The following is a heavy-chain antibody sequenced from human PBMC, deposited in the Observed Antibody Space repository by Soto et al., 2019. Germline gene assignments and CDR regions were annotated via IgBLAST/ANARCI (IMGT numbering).Heavy chain of an antibody. D-gene: IGHD6-13*01. CDR2: TYYRSKWNN. Sequence: SQTLSLTCAISGDSVPSNSAAWNWVRQSPSRGLEWLGRTYYRSKWNNDYAVSVKRRITINPDTSKNQFSLQLNSVTPEDTAVYYCVIEVGDSSSWYFDFWCQGTLVTVSS. CDR3: VIEVGDSSSWYFDF. CDR1: GDSVPSNSAA. J-gene: IGHJ4*02. V-gene: IGHV6-1*01.